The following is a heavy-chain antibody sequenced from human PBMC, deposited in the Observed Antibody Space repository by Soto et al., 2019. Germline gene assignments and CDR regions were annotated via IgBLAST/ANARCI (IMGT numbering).Heavy chain of an antibody. Sequence: GSLRLACSASGFTFSSYAMSWVRQAAGKGLEWVSAISGSGGSTYYADSVKGRFTISGDNSKNTLYLKMNSLRAEDTAVYYCAKGVLVGATIPYYFDYWGQGTMVTVSS. V-gene: IGHV3-23*01. CDR1: GFTFSSYA. D-gene: IGHD1-26*01. J-gene: IGHJ4*02. CDR2: ISGSGGST. CDR3: AKGVLVGATIPYYFDY.